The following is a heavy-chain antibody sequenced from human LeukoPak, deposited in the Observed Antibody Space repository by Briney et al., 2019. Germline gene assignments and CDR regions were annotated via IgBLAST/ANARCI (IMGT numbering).Heavy chain of an antibody. J-gene: IGHJ4*02. Sequence: SETLSLTCGVSGYSISRGYYWAWIRQPPGKGLEWIGTIYHIGSTYYTPSLGSRVTITVDTSKNEFSLNLKSVTAADTAVYYCARAGWIITSGIDYWGQGALVTVSS. D-gene: IGHD3-10*01. V-gene: IGHV4-38-2*01. CDR1: GYSISRGYY. CDR2: IYHIGST. CDR3: ARAGWIITSGIDY.